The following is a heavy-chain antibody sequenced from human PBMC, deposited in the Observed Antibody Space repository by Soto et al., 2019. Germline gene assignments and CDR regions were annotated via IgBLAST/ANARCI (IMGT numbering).Heavy chain of an antibody. CDR2: IYYSGST. Sequence: ILSLTCTVSGGSISSGVYYWSWIRQHPGKGLEWIGYIYYSGSTYYNPSLKSRVTISVDTSKDQFSLKLSSVTAADTAVYYCASNTVTDYYYYMDVWGKGTTVTVSS. D-gene: IGHD4-4*01. V-gene: IGHV4-31*03. CDR3: ASNTVTDYYYYMDV. CDR1: GGSISSGVYY. J-gene: IGHJ6*03.